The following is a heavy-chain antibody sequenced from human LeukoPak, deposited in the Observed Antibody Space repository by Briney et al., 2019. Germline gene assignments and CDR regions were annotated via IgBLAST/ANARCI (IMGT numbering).Heavy chain of an antibody. V-gene: IGHV4-59*08. CDR1: GGSISSYY. Sequence: SETLSLTRTVSGGSISSYYWSWIRQPPGKGLEWIGNIYYSGSTNYNPSLKSRVTISVDTSKKQFSLKLSSVTAADTAVYYCARQAYCSSTSCYGFDYWGQGILVTVSS. CDR2: IYYSGST. D-gene: IGHD2-2*01. J-gene: IGHJ4*02. CDR3: ARQAYCSSTSCYGFDY.